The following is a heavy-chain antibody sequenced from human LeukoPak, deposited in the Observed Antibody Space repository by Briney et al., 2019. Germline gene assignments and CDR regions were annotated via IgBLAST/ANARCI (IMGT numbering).Heavy chain of an antibody. Sequence: AGGSLRLSCAASGFTFSDYYMSWIRQAPGKGLEWVSYISSSGSSVYYAGSVKGRFTISRDNAKNSLYLQMNSLRAEDTAVYYCARDTSGWNNWFDPWGQGTLATVSS. V-gene: IGHV3-11*04. CDR1: GFTFSDYY. CDR2: ISSSGSSV. J-gene: IGHJ5*02. CDR3: ARDTSGWNNWFDP. D-gene: IGHD6-19*01.